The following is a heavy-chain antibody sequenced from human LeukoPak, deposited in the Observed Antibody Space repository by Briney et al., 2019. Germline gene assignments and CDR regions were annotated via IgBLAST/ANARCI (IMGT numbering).Heavy chain of an antibody. D-gene: IGHD2-15*01. CDR2: IYPDDSNT. Sequence: GESLKISCQGSGYSFATYWIGWVRQMPGKGLEWMGIIYPDDSNTRYSPSFQGQVTISADKSISTAYLQWRSLKASDTAIYYCARFLHCSGGSCSSRAFDYWGQGTLVTVSS. J-gene: IGHJ4*02. CDR3: ARFLHCSGGSCSSRAFDY. V-gene: IGHV5-51*01. CDR1: GYSFATYW.